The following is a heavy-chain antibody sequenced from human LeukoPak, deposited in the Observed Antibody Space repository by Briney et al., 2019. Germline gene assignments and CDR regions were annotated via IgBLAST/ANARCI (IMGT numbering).Heavy chain of an antibody. CDR2: IYTSGST. CDR3: ARQNGRGYDYVWGSYRPIFDY. Sequence: SETLSLTCTVSGGSISSHYWSWIRQPAGKGLEWIGRIYTSGSTNYNPSLKSRVTISVDTSKNQFSLKLSSVTAADTAVYYCARQNGRGYDYVWGSYRPIFDYWGQGALVTVSS. V-gene: IGHV4-4*07. J-gene: IGHJ4*02. CDR1: GGSISSHY. D-gene: IGHD3-16*02.